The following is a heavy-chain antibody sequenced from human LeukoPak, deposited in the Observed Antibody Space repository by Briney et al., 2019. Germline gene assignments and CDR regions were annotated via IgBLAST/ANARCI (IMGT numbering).Heavy chain of an antibody. CDR2: IKPDGSEK. V-gene: IGHV3-7*03. CDR1: GFTFNSYW. D-gene: IGHD2-15*01. J-gene: IGHJ4*02. Sequence: GGSLRLSCAASGFTFNSYWMNWVRQAPGKGLEWVANIKPDGSEKFYVDSVKGRFTISRDSAKNSLYLQMNSLRAEDTAVYYCARTDIVVVLDITRRFDYWGQGTLVTVSS. CDR3: ARTDIVVVLDITRRFDY.